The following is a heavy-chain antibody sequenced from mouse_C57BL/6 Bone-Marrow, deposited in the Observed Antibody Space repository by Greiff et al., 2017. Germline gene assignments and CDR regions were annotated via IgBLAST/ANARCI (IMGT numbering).Heavy chain of an antibody. Sequence: ESGPGLVKPSQSLSLTCSVTGYSITSGYYWNWIRQFPGNKLEWMGYISYDGSNNYNPSLKNRISITRDTSKNQFFLKLNSVTTEDTATYYCARVVAEGMDYWGQGTSVTVSS. CDR1: GYSITSGYY. V-gene: IGHV3-6*01. CDR2: ISYDGSN. CDR3: ARVVAEGMDY. J-gene: IGHJ4*01. D-gene: IGHD1-1*01.